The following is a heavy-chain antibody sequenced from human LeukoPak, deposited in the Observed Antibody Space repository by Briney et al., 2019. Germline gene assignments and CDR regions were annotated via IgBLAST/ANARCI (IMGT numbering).Heavy chain of an antibody. CDR1: GLTFSSHW. CDR3: ARGMSSGRYAVDI. J-gene: IGHJ3*02. V-gene: IGHV3-48*01. CDR2: ISSSSSTI. D-gene: IGHD6-19*01. Sequence: GGSLRLSCAASGLTFSSHWMNWVRQAPGKGLDWVSYISSSSSTIYYADSVKGRFTISRDSAKNSLYLQMNSLRAEDTAVYYCARGMSSGRYAVDIWGQGTMVTVSS.